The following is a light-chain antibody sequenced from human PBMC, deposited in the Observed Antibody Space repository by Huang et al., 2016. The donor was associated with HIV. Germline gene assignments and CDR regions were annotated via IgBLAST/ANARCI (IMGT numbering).Light chain of an antibody. J-gene: IGKJ2*01. CDR2: AAS. CDR3: LQTNSFPYT. CDR1: QGIDSW. Sequence: DIQMTQSPSSVTASVGDRVTIICRASQGIDSWLAWYQQRPGKAPKVLIYAASSLQGGVPSRFSGSGSGTDFSLTINTLQPEDFATYYCLQTNSFPYTFGQGTNLEI. V-gene: IGKV1D-12*01.